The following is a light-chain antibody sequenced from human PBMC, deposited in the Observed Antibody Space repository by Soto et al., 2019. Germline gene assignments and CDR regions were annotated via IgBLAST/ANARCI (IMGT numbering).Light chain of an antibody. CDR2: EVT. CDR3: CSYASSSTYV. Sequence: QSVLSQPAPVCASPGQSITLSCPGTSSYVGSYKLVSWYQQHPGKAPKLMIYEVTKRPSGVSDRFSGSKSGNTASLTISGLQAEDEADYYCCSYASSSTYVFGTGTKVTVL. CDR1: SSYVGSYKL. V-gene: IGLV2-23*02. J-gene: IGLJ1*01.